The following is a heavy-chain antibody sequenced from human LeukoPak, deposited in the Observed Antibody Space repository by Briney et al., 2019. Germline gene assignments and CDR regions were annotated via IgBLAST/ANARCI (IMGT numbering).Heavy chain of an antibody. J-gene: IGHJ4*02. D-gene: IGHD3-22*01. CDR1: GGSFGGYY. V-gene: IGHV4-34*01. CDR2: INHSGST. CDR3: ARGGYFDSSGYPNPLDY. Sequence: SETLSLTCAVYGGSFGGYYWTWIRQSPGKGPEWIGEINHSGSTNYNPSLKRRVFMSVDTAKSQFSLKLNSVSAADTAVYYCARGGYFDSSGYPNPLDYWGQGTLVTVSS.